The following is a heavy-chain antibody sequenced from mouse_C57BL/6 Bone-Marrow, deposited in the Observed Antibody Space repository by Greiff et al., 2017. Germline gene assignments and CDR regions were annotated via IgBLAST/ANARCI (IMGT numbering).Heavy chain of an antibody. D-gene: IGHD2-1*01. CDR2: IYPEDGET. CDR3: APIYYGNYDWFAD. Sequence: VQLQQSGAELVKPGASVKLSCTASGFNIKDYYMHWVKQRTEQGLEWIGRIYPEDGETKYAPKFQGKATITADTSSNTAYLQLSSLTSEDTAVYYWAPIYYGNYDWFADWGQGTLVTVSA. J-gene: IGHJ3*01. V-gene: IGHV14-2*01. CDR1: GFNIKDYY.